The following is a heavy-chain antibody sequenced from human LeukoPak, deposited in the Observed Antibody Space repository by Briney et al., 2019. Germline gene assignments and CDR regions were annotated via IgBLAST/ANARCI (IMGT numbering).Heavy chain of an antibody. CDR1: GFTFSSYW. CDR2: INSDGSST. V-gene: IGHV3-74*01. Sequence: GGSLRLSCAASGFTFSSYWMHWVRQAPEKGLVWVSRINSDGSSTSYADSVKGRFTISRDNAKNTLYLQMNSLRAEDTAVYYCAITGVADAFDIWGQGTMVTVSS. CDR3: AITGVADAFDI. J-gene: IGHJ3*02. D-gene: IGHD3-10*01.